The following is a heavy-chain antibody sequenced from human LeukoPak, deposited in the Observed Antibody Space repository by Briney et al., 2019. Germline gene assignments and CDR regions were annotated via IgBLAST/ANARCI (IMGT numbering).Heavy chain of an antibody. CDR1: GYTFTGYY. D-gene: IGHD3-9*01. CDR2: VNPNSGGT. J-gene: IGHJ4*02. CDR3: ARMLLGYYDVLTGHDY. V-gene: IGHV1-2*02. Sequence: ASVKVSCKASGYTFTGYYVHWVRQAPGQGLEWMGWVNPNSGGTNYAQKFQGRVTMTRDTSISTAYMELSRLRSDDAAVYYCARMLLGYYDVLTGHDYWGQGTLVTVSS.